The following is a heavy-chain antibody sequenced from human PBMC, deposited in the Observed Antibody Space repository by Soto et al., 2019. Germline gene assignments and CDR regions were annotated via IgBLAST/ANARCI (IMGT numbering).Heavy chain of an antibody. J-gene: IGHJ3*02. V-gene: IGHV4-59*01. CDR3: ARDRGDAFDI. D-gene: IGHD5-12*01. CDR1: GGSISSYY. Sequence: SETLSLTCTVSGGSISSYYWSWIRQPPGKGLEWIGYIYYSGSTNYNPSLKSRVTISVDTSKNQFSLKLSSVTAADTAVYYCARDRGDAFDIWGQGTMVTVAS. CDR2: IYYSGST.